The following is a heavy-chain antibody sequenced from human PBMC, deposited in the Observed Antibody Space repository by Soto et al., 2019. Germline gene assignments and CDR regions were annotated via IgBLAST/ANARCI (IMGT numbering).Heavy chain of an antibody. J-gene: IGHJ5*02. Sequence: QVQLQESGPGLVKPSQTLSLTCTVSGGSISSGGYYWTWIRQYPGKGLEWIGFIYSSGNADYNPSLKRRVIMSVDTSKNQFSLKLSSVTVADTAVYYCARDGWNGSGEAGFDPWGQGTLVTVSS. CDR2: IYSSGNA. CDR3: ARDGWNGSGEAGFDP. CDR1: GGSISSGGYY. D-gene: IGHD3-10*01. V-gene: IGHV4-31*03.